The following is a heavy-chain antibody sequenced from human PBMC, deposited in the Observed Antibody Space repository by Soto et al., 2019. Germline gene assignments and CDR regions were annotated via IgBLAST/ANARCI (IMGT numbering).Heavy chain of an antibody. V-gene: IGHV3-23*01. J-gene: IGHJ5*02. D-gene: IGHD2-15*01. CDR3: AAPRAPVPHTPYFHP. Sequence: EAQLLESGGGLVQPGGSLRLSCAASGFAFSNFAMSWVRQAPGKGLEWVSAIGSGSRGTHYAESVEDRFTISRDDSKNTLYLQLNSLTAAHTAVYCCAAPRAPVPHTPYFHPWGQGTPVTVSP. CDR2: IGSGSRGT. CDR1: GFAFSNFA.